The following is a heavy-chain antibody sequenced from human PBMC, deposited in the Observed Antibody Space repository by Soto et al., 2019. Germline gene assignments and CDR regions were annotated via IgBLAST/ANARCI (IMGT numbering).Heavy chain of an antibody. CDR2: IYYSGST. V-gene: IGHV4-31*03. Sequence: SETLSLTCTVSGGSISSGGYYWSWIRQHPGKGLEWIGYIYYSGSTYYNPSLKSRVTISVDTSKNQFSLKLSSVTAADTAVYSCAREPDCSGGSCPSSWFDPWGQGTLVTVSS. CDR3: AREPDCSGGSCPSSWFDP. J-gene: IGHJ5*02. CDR1: GGSISSGGYY. D-gene: IGHD2-15*01.